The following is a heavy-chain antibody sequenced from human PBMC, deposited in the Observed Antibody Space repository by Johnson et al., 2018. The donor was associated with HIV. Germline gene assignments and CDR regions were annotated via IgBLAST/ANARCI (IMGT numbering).Heavy chain of an antibody. CDR3: ASLSSSLFGAFDI. V-gene: IGHV3-66*01. J-gene: IGHJ3*02. Sequence: VQLVESGGGVVQPGGSLRLSCAASGFTVSSNYMNWVRQAPGKGLEWVSVIYSGGRTYYADSVKGRFTISRDNSKNTLYLQMNSLRAEDTAVYYCASLSSSLFGAFDIWGQGTMVTVSS. CDR2: IYSGGRT. CDR1: GFTVSSNY. D-gene: IGHD6-13*01.